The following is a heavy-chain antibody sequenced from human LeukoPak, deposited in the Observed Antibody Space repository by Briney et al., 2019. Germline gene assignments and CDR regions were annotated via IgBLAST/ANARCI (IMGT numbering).Heavy chain of an antibody. CDR3: ARLPTMVRGALDY. Sequence: TSETLSLTCAVYGGSFSGYYWSWIRQPPGKGLEWIGEINHSGSTNYNPSLKSRVTISVDTSKNQFSLKLSSVTAADTAVYYCARLPTMVRGALDYWGQGTLVTVSS. CDR2: INHSGST. V-gene: IGHV4-34*01. D-gene: IGHD3-10*01. CDR1: GGSFSGYY. J-gene: IGHJ4*02.